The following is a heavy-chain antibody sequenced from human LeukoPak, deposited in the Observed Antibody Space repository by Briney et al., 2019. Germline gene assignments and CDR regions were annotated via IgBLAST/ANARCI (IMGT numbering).Heavy chain of an antibody. CDR3: ARIPAGIATRKGKLYYYYYYMDV. D-gene: IGHD6-13*01. Sequence: GGSLRLSCAASGFTFSSYWMSWVRQAPGKGLEWVANIKQDGSEKYYVDSMKGRFTISRDNAKNSLYLRMNSLRAEDTAVYYCARIPAGIATRKGKLYYYYYYMDVWGKGTTVTVSS. J-gene: IGHJ6*03. V-gene: IGHV3-7*01. CDR1: GFTFSSYW. CDR2: IKQDGSEK.